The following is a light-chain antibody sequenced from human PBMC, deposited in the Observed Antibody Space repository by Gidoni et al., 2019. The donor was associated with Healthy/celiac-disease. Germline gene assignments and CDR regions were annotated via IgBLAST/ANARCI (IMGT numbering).Light chain of an antibody. J-gene: IGKJ4*01. CDR3: QQYNSSPLT. V-gene: IGKV1-5*01. CDR2: DAS. Sequence: DIQMTQSPSTLSASVGDRVTITCRASQSSSSWLAWYQQKPGKAPKLLIYDASSLESGVPSRFSGSGSGTEFTLTISSLQPDDFATYYCQQYNSSPLTFGGXTKVEIK. CDR1: QSSSSW.